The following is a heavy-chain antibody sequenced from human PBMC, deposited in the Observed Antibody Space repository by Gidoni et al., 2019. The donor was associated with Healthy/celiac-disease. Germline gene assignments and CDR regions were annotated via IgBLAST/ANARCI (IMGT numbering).Heavy chain of an antibody. CDR2: IYTRGST. J-gene: IGHJ3*02. V-gene: IGHV4-4*07. CDR1: GGSISSYY. CDR3: ATARRGYSYGYDAFDI. D-gene: IGHD5-18*01. Sequence: QVQLQESGPGLVKPSETLSLTCTVAGGSISSYYWSWIRQPAGKGLEWIGRIYTRGSTNYNPSLKSRVTMSVDTSKNQFSLKLSSVTAADTAVYYCATARRGYSYGYDAFDIWGQGTMVTVSS.